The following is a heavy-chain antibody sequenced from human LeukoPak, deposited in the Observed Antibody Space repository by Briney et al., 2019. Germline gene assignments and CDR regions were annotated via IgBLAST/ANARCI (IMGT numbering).Heavy chain of an antibody. CDR3: ARSDRSGYPRHFDY. CDR2: ISSSGSTI. CDR1: GFTFSDYY. Sequence: PGGSLRLSCAASGFTFSDYYMRWIRQAPGKGLEGVSYISSSGSTIYYADSVKGRFTISRDNAKNSLYLQMNGLSAEDTAVYYCARSDRSGYPRHFDYGGQGTLVTVSS. V-gene: IGHV3-11*04. D-gene: IGHD3-22*01. J-gene: IGHJ4*02.